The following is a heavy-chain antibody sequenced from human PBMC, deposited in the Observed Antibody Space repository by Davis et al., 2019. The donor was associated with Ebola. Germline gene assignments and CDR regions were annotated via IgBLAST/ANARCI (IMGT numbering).Heavy chain of an antibody. Sequence: SETLSLTCAVYGGSFSGYYWSWIRQPPGKGLEWIGEINRSGSTNYDPSLKSRVTISVDTSKNQFSLKLSSVTAADTAVYYCARGHFYGSGSSPFQHWGQGTLVTVSS. CDR3: ARGHFYGSGSSPFQH. CDR1: GGSFSGYY. D-gene: IGHD3-10*01. V-gene: IGHV4-34*01. CDR2: INRSGST. J-gene: IGHJ1*01.